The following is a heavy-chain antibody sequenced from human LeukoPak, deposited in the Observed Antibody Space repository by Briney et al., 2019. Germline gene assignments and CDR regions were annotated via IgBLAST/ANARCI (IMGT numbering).Heavy chain of an antibody. CDR2: ISSSSSYI. J-gene: IGHJ4*02. V-gene: IGHV3-21*01. D-gene: IGHD3/OR15-3a*01. Sequence: GGSLRLSCAASGVTFSRYAMNWVRQAPGKGLEWVSFISSSSSYIYYADSVKGRFTTSRDNAKNSLYLQMNSLRAEDTAVYYCARRGLVRYFDYWGQGTLVTVSS. CDR3: ARRGLVRYFDY. CDR1: GVTFSRYA.